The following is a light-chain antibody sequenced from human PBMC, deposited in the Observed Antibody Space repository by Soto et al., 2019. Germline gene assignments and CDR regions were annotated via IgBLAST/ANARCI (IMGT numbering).Light chain of an antibody. Sequence: QSVLTQPPSVSGTPGQRVTISCTGSSSNIGAGYDVHWYQQLPGTAPKLLIYGNNNRPSGVPDRFSGSKSGTSASLAITGLQAADEADYYCQSFDNSLSASGVFGGGTKLTVL. CDR1: SSNIGAGYD. V-gene: IGLV1-40*01. CDR3: QSFDNSLSASGV. CDR2: GNN. J-gene: IGLJ2*01.